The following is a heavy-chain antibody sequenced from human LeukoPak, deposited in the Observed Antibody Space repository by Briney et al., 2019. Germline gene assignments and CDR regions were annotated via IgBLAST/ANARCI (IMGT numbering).Heavy chain of an antibody. J-gene: IGHJ4*02. CDR3: ARDPYDIGCADY. Sequence: GGSLRLSCAASGFSFSNYNMIWVRQAPGKGLEWVSSITSSSGYIYYADSLKGRFTISRDNAKNSLYLQMNSLRAEDTAVYYCARDPYDIGCADYWGQGTLVTVSS. V-gene: IGHV3-21*01. D-gene: IGHD3-9*01. CDR1: GFSFSNYN. CDR2: ITSSSGYI.